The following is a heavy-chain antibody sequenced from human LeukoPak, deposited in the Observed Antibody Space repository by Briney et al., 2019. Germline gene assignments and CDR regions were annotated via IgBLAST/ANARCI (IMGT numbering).Heavy chain of an antibody. D-gene: IGHD5-24*01. CDR1: GCTFSGYA. CDR3: ARGIWSATRVDYYLDN. Sequence: ASVKVSCKASGCTFSGYAIHWVRQAPGQRFEWMGWINAGNGHTKYLQNFQGGVTITRDSSADIVYMELSSLTSEDTAVYYCARGIWSATRVDYYLDNWGQGTLVTVSS. J-gene: IGHJ4*02. V-gene: IGHV1-3*01. CDR2: INAGNGHT.